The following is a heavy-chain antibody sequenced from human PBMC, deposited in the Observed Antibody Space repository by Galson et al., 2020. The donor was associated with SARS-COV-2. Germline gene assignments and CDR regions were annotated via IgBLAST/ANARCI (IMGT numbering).Heavy chain of an antibody. CDR3: AREFSWSYAIEL. J-gene: IGHJ4*02. CDR2: IRNDASKL. CDR1: GFTLSNHA. Sequence: GGSLRLSCAASGFTLSNHAMNWARQAPGKGLEWVADIRNDASKLAHADSVKGRFTISRDNSKNTLYLQMNSLRPEDTAVYYCAREFSWSYAIELWGQGTLVTVSS. V-gene: IGHV3-30*04. D-gene: IGHD3-16*01.